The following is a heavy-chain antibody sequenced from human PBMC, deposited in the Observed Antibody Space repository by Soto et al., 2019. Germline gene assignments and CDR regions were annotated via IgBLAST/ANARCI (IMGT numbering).Heavy chain of an antibody. V-gene: IGHV1-8*01. CDR2: VNPNSGNT. CDR3: AREGYSTSSGPRGNWFDP. J-gene: IGHJ5*02. D-gene: IGHD6-6*01. Sequence: QVQLVQSGAEVKRPGASVKVSCKASGYTFTSYDINWVRQATGQGLERVGWVNPNSGNTGYAQKFQGRVTMTKNTSISTAYMELSSLTSEDTAVYYCAREGYSTSSGPRGNWFDPWGQGTLVTVSS. CDR1: GYTFTSYD.